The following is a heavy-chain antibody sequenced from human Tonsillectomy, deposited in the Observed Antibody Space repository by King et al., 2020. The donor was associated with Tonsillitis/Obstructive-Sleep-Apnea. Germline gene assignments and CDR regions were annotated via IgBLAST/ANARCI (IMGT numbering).Heavy chain of an antibody. Sequence: VQPQESGPGLVKPSETLSLTCTVSGGSISSYYWSWIRQPPGKGLEWIGYIYYSGSTNYNPSLKSRVTISVDTSKNQFSLKLSSVTAADTAVYYCARLTIGRDGYSPFDYWGQGTLVTVSS. CDR1: GGSISSYY. J-gene: IGHJ4*02. CDR3: ARLTIGRDGYSPFDY. CDR2: IYYSGST. D-gene: IGHD5-24*01. V-gene: IGHV4-59*08.